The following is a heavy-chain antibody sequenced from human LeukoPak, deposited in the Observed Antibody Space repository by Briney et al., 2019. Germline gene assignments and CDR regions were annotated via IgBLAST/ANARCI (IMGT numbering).Heavy chain of an antibody. J-gene: IGHJ6*03. D-gene: IGHD1-1*01. CDR1: GYTLTELS. CDR3: ASTILNWNYYYYMDV. Sequence: GASVKVSCKVSGYTLTELSMHWVRQAPGKGLEWMGGFDPEDGETIYAQKFQGRVTMTEDTSTDTAYMELSSLRSEDTAVYYCASTILNWNYYYYMDVWGKGTTVTVSS. V-gene: IGHV1-24*01. CDR2: FDPEDGET.